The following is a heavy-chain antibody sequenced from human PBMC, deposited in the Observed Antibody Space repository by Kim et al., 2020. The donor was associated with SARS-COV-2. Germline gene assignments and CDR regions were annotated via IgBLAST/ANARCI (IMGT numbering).Heavy chain of an antibody. Sequence: ATSVKCRFTISRDNSKKTLYLQMDSLRAEAKAVYYCAKDDKAVTYYFDYWGQGTLVTVSS. V-gene: IGHV3-30*02. D-gene: IGHD4-17*01. CDR3: AKDDKAVTYYFDY. J-gene: IGHJ4*02.